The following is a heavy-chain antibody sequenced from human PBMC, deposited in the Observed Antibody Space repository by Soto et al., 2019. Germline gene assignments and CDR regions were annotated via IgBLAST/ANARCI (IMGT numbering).Heavy chain of an antibody. Sequence: GASVKVSCKASGYTFTSYYMHWVRQAPGQGLEWMGIINPSAGSTSYAQKFQGRVTMTRDTSTSTVYMELSSLRSEDTAVYYCARGVPVLRFSRRNWFDPWGQGTLVTVSS. D-gene: IGHD3-3*01. V-gene: IGHV1-46*01. J-gene: IGHJ5*02. CDR3: ARGVPVLRFSRRNWFDP. CDR2: INPSAGST. CDR1: GYTFTSYY.